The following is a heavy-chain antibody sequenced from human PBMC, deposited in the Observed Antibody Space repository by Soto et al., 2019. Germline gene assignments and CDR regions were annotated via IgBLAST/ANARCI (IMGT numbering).Heavy chain of an antibody. CDR2: ISSSSSTI. V-gene: IGHV3-48*02. J-gene: IGHJ5*02. CDR3: AREISSYNWFDP. D-gene: IGHD6-13*01. Sequence: EVQLVESGGGLVQPGGSLRLSCAASGFTFSSYSMNWVRQAPGKGLEWVSYISSSSSTIYYADSVKGRFTISRDNAKNSRYLQMKSLRDEDTAVDDCAREISSYNWFDPWGQGTLVTFSS. CDR1: GFTFSSYS.